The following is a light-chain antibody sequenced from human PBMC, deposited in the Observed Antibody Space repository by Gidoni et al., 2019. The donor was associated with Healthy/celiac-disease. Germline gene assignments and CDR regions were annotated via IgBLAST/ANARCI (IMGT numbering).Light chain of an antibody. CDR1: QSISSY. Sequence: DIQMTQSPSSLSASVGDRVTITFLASQSISSYLNWYQQKPEKAPKLLIYAASRLQSGVPSRFSGSGSGTDFTLTISSLQPEDFATYYCQQSYSTPGTFGQGTKVEIK. CDR2: AAS. J-gene: IGKJ1*01. CDR3: QQSYSTPGT. V-gene: IGKV1-39*01.